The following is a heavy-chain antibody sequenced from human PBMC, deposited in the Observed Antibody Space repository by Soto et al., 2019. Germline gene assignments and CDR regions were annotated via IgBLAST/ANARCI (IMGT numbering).Heavy chain of an antibody. D-gene: IGHD4-4*01. J-gene: IGHJ2*01. CDR1: GFTFSSYA. Sequence: QVQLVESGGGVVQPGRSLRLSCAASGFTFSSYAMHWVRQVPGKGLEWVAVISYDGSNKYYADSVKGRFTISRDNSKTTLYLQMNSLRAEATAVYYCARPLWRDDYNWGYFDLWGRGTLVTVSS. V-gene: IGHV3-30-3*01. CDR3: ARPLWRDDYNWGYFDL. CDR2: ISYDGSNK.